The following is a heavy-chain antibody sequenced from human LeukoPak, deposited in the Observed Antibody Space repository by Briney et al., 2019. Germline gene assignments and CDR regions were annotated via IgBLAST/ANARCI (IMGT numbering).Heavy chain of an antibody. Sequence: TGGSLRLSCAAFGFTFSSYEMNWVRQAPGKGLEWVSNISSSGSTMYYADSVRGRFTISRDNTKNSLYLQMNSLRAEDTAVYYCASPMTTVTTTSFDLWGQGTMVTVSS. D-gene: IGHD4-17*01. V-gene: IGHV3-48*03. CDR1: GFTFSSYE. J-gene: IGHJ3*01. CDR3: ASPMTTVTTTSFDL. CDR2: ISSSGSTM.